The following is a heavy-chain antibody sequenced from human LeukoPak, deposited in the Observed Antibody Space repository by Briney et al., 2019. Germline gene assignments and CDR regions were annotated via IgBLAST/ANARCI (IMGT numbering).Heavy chain of an antibody. CDR3: AKRDGYYYYMDV. V-gene: IGHV3-30*18. CDR2: ISHDGADK. Sequence: LPGRSLRLSCAASGFTFSSYAMQWVRQAPGKGLEWVAFISHDGADKNCADSVKGRLTISRDNSKNTLYLQMNSLKTEDTAVYYCAKRDGYYYYMDVWGKGTTVTVSS. CDR1: GFTFSSYA. J-gene: IGHJ6*03. D-gene: IGHD2-21*01.